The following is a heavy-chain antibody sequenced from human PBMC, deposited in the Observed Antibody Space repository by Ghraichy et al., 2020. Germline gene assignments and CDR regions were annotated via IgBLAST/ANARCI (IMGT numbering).Heavy chain of an antibody. D-gene: IGHD3-10*01. V-gene: IGHV3-74*01. J-gene: IGHJ4*02. CDR2: INYDGTST. CDR1: ALVFTPDT. Sequence: GGSLRLSCVGSALVFTPDTFHWLRYALLLEKVWVSRINYDGTSTSYADSVKGRFTISRDNVKNTLYLQMNSLRAEDTAVYYCTTFYNYGSGHYYPTKYWGQGSVVIGCS. CDR3: TTFYNYGSGHYYPTKY.